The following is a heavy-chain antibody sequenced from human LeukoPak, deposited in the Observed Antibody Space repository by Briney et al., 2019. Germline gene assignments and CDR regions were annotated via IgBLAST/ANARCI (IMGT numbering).Heavy chain of an antibody. CDR1: GFTFSSYS. Sequence: GGSLRLSCAASGFTFSSYSMNWVRQAPGKGLEWVSYISSSSSTIYYADSVKGRFTISRDNAKNSLYLQMNSLRAEDTAVYYCARAYSSSSPSRGDYYYYYMDVWGKGTTVTVSS. CDR2: ISSSSSTI. CDR3: ARAYSSSSPSRGDYYYYYMDV. D-gene: IGHD6-6*01. V-gene: IGHV3-48*04. J-gene: IGHJ6*03.